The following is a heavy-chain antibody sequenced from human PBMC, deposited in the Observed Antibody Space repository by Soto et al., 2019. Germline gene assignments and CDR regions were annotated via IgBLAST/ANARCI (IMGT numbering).Heavy chain of an antibody. J-gene: IGHJ3*02. V-gene: IGHV3-23*01. Sequence: EVQLLESGGGLVQPGGSLRLSCAASGFTFSSYALTWVRQAPGKGLEWVSGISDGGDSTHYADSVKGRFTVSRDNSKNTLYLQINNLRAEDTAVYYCAKHSTTYDSWSGAVKGAFDIWGQGKMVTVSS. D-gene: IGHD3-3*01. CDR2: ISDGGDST. CDR1: GFTFSSYA. CDR3: AKHSTTYDSWSGAVKGAFDI.